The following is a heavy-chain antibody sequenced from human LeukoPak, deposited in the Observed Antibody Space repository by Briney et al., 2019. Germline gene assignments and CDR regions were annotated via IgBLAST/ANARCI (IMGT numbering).Heavy chain of an antibody. D-gene: IGHD6-13*01. V-gene: IGHV3-9*01. CDR1: GFTFDDYA. CDR2: ISWNSGSI. J-gene: IGHJ4*02. Sequence: GRSLRLSCAASGFTFDDYAMHWVRHAPGKGLEWVSGISWNSGSIGYADSLKGRFTNSRDNAKNCLYLQMNSLRPEDTALYYCAKDPISYSSSWYYFDYWGQGTMVTVSS. CDR3: AKDPISYSSSWYYFDY.